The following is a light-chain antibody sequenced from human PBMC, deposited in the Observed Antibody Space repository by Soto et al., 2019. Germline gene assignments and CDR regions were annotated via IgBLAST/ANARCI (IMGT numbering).Light chain of an antibody. V-gene: IGKV1-5*03. CDR2: KVS. J-gene: IGKJ1*01. CDR3: QQYQTYPWT. Sequence: DIQMTQSPATLSASVGDRVTITFRASQSISTWLAWYQQRPGKAPKLLIHKVSSLQSGVPSRFSGSATGTEFSLTITSLQPDDFATYFCQQYQTYPWTFGQGTKVDI. CDR1: QSISTW.